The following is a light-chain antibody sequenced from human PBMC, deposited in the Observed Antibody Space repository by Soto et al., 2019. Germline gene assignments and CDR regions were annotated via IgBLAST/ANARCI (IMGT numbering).Light chain of an antibody. J-gene: IGKJ1*01. CDR1: QSVSNN. V-gene: IGKV3-15*01. CDR3: LHYKDWPRWT. CDR2: GAS. Sequence: EIVMKQSPATLSVSPGERVTLYCRASQSVSNNFAWYPQQPGQAPRLLIYGASTTATGIPARFSGSGSGTEFTLTISSLQSEDFAVYYCLHYKDWPRWTFGHGTK.